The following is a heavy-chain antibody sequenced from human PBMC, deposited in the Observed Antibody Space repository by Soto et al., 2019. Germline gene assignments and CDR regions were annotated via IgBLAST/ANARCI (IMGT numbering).Heavy chain of an antibody. Sequence: QVQLVESGGGVVQPGRSLRLPCAASGFIFSSYGMNWVRQAPGKGLEWVAVMSFDGSIKYYADSVKGRFTISRDNSKNTLYLQMNSLRAEDTAVYYCATIAVPPAFDIWGQGTMVTVSS. CDR3: ATIAVPPAFDI. V-gene: IGHV3-30*03. J-gene: IGHJ3*02. CDR2: MSFDGSIK. CDR1: GFIFSSYG. D-gene: IGHD6-19*01.